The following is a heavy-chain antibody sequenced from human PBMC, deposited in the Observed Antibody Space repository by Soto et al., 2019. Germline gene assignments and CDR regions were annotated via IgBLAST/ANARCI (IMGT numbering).Heavy chain of an antibody. CDR3: ARDWDGTDKGLLFLYYYYYGMDV. J-gene: IGHJ6*02. CDR1: GYTFTSYY. D-gene: IGHD3-3*01. V-gene: IGHV1-46*01. CDR2: INPSGGST. Sequence: GASVKVSCKASGYTFTSYYMHWVRQAPGQGLEWMGIINPSGGSTSYAQKFQGRVTMTRDTSTSTVYMELSSLRSEDTAVYFCARDWDGTDKGLLFLYYYYYGMDVWGQGTTVTVSS.